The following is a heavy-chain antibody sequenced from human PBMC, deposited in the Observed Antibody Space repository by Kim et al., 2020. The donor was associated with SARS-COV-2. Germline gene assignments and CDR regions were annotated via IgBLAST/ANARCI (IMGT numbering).Heavy chain of an antibody. CDR1: GYTLTELS. CDR3: ATDLDLTGTRYNWFDP. D-gene: IGHD1-20*01. CDR2: FDPEDGET. J-gene: IGHJ5*02. Sequence: ASVKVSCKVSGYTLTELSMHWVRQAPGKGLEWMGGFDPEDGETIYAQKFQGRVTMTEDTSTDTAYMELSSLRSEDTAVYYCATDLDLTGTRYNWFDPWGQGTLVTVSS. V-gene: IGHV1-24*01.